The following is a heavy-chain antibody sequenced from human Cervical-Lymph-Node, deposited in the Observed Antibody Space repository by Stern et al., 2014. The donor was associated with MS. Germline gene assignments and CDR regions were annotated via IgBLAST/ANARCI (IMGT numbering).Heavy chain of an antibody. CDR1: GYIFTSYY. V-gene: IGHV1-46*01. CDR2: INPSGGST. CDR3: VRDGTSDDFWSGYSLWFDP. Sequence: VQLVESGAEVKKPGASVKGSCKASGYIFTSYYIHWVRQAPGQGLERIGIINPSGGSTTYAQKFQGRVTMTEDTSTSTVYMELSSLRSEDTALYYCVRDGTSDDFWSGYSLWFDPWGQGTLVTVSS. J-gene: IGHJ5*02. D-gene: IGHD3-3*01.